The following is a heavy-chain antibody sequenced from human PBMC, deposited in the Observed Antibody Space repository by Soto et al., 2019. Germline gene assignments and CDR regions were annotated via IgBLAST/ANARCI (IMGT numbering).Heavy chain of an antibody. D-gene: IGHD6-13*01. CDR3: VKDESINWYSGHFRH. Sequence: GGSLRLSCAASGYSFDDYAMPGVLQVPGKGLEWVSGINWNSGSTGYGDSVKVLFAISRDNAKNSLHMQMNSLSTEQTAFYYCVKDESINWYSGHFRHWGQGTTVTVSS. V-gene: IGHV3-9*01. CDR2: INWNSGST. J-gene: IGHJ6*02. CDR1: GYSFDDYA.